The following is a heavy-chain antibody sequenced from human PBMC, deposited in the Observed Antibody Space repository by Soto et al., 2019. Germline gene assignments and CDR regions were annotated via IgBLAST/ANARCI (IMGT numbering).Heavy chain of an antibody. J-gene: IGHJ4*02. CDR3: AREQGYDSSGYSVPDY. V-gene: IGHV4-31*03. CDR1: GGSISSRGYY. CDR2: IYYSGST. D-gene: IGHD3-22*01. Sequence: SETLSLTCTVSGGSISSRGYYWSWIRQHPGKGLEWIGYIYYSGSTYYNPSLKSRVTISVDTSKNQFSLKLSSVTAADTAVYYCAREQGYDSSGYSVPDYWGQGTLVTVSS.